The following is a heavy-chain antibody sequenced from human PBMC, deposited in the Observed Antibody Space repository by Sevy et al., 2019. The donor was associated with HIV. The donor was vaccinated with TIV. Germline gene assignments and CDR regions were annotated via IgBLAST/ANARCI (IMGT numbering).Heavy chain of an antibody. CDR2: INQDGSDK. J-gene: IGHJ4*02. V-gene: IGHV3-7*03. CDR3: AREIPAALFDY. Sequence: GGSLRLSCAASGFTFSSYWMSWVRQAPGKGLEWVANINQDGSDKYYVDSVKGRFTISRDNAKNSLYLQMNSLRAEDTAVYDCAREIPAALFDYWGQGTLVTVSS. CDR1: GFTFSSYW. D-gene: IGHD6-25*01.